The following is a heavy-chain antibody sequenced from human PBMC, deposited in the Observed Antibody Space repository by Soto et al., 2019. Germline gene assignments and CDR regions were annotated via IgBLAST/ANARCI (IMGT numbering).Heavy chain of an antibody. CDR3: AKGGGYYDSSGYYPI. CDR1: GFTFSSYG. V-gene: IGHV3-30*18. D-gene: IGHD3-22*01. CDR2: ISYDGSNK. Sequence: PGGSLRLSCAASGFTFSSYGMHWVRQAPGKGLEWVAVISYDGSNKYYADSVKGRFTISRDNSKNTLYLQMNSLRAEDTAVYYCAKGGGYYDSSGYYPIWGKGTLVTVSS. J-gene: IGHJ4*02.